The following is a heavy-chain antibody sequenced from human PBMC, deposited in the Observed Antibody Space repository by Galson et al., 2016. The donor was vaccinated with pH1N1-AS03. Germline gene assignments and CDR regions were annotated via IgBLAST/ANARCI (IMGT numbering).Heavy chain of an antibody. CDR2: INSNSGDT. Sequence: SVKVSCKASGDSFGGYYMHWVRQAPGQGLEWMGWINSNSGDTKYAQKFQGRVTMTRDTSIRTVYMDLSGLRFDDTALYYCARDRDYYGSGSYYNGVIGSFDYWGQGTLVTVSS. D-gene: IGHD3-10*01. CDR1: GDSFGGYY. V-gene: IGHV1-2*02. CDR3: ARDRDYYGSGSYYNGVIGSFDY. J-gene: IGHJ4*02.